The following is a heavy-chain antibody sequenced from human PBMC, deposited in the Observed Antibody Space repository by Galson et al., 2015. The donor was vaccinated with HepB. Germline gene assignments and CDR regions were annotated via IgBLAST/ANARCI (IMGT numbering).Heavy chain of an antibody. CDR2: TYYRSKWYN. CDR1: GDSVSSNSAA. J-gene: IGHJ6*02. CDR3: ARELAVAGRRVNYYYGMDV. Sequence: CAISGDSVSSNSAAWNWIRQSPSRGLEWLGRTYYRSKWYNDYAVSVKSRITINPDTSKNQFSLQLNSVTPEDTAVYYCARELAVAGRRVNYYYGMDVWGQGTTVTVSS. V-gene: IGHV6-1*01. D-gene: IGHD6-19*01.